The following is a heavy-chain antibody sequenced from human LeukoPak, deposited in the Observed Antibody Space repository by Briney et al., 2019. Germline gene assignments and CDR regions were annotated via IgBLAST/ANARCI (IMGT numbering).Heavy chain of an antibody. Sequence: SETLSLTCTVSGGSISSYYWSWIRQPAGKGLEWIGRIYTGGSTNYNPSLKSRVTMSVDTSKNQCYLKLSSVTAADTAVYYCARDAVGGSSRDWHFDLWGRGTLVTVSS. V-gene: IGHV4-4*07. CDR2: IYTGGST. J-gene: IGHJ2*01. CDR3: ARDAVGGSSRDWHFDL. D-gene: IGHD3-10*01. CDR1: GGSISSYY.